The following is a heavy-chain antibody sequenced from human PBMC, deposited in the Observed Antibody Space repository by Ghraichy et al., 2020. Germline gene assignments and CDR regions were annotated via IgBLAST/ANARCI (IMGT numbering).Heavy chain of an antibody. CDR1: GGSITSSDKY. Sequence: SETLSLTCLVSGGSITSSDKYWGWIRQAPGKGLEWLGSVYYIGSTFYNPSLKSRITISVDTSKNQFSLKVSSGTAADTAGYYCARGADIEVVVGAYSYYGMDVWGQGTTVIVSS. D-gene: IGHD2-15*01. V-gene: IGHV4-39*01. J-gene: IGHJ6*02. CDR3: ARGADIEVVVGAYSYYGMDV. CDR2: VYYIGST.